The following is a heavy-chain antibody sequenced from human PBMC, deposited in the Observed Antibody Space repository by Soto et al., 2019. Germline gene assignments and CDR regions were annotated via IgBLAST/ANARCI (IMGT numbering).Heavy chain of an antibody. V-gene: IGHV3-23*04. D-gene: IGHD6-13*01. CDR2: ISGSGVST. CDR1: GMTFRSEG. J-gene: IGHJ1*01. CDR3: AVIISNWYPSNFHH. Sequence: EVQVVQSGGGVVQPGGSLRLSCVVSGMTFRSEGMTWVRQARGRGLEWVSGISGSGVSTYYADSVKCRFIVSRDNSKNTLLLEMNSLRADDTAVYYCAVIISNWYPSNFHHWGQGTLVTVSS.